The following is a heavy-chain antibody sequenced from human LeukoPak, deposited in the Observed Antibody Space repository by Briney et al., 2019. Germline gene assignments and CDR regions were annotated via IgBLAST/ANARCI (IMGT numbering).Heavy chain of an antibody. CDR2: ISSDDAT. J-gene: IGHJ5*02. V-gene: IGHV3-53*01. Sequence: GGSLRLSCAASGFTVGSGRRMSWVRQAPGEGLEWISTISSDDATNYGASVKGRFTISRDNSRNTLDLQMNSLRVEDTAVYYCVRERFNNDYEAWGQGILVTVSS. CDR3: VRERFNNDYEA. D-gene: IGHD3-22*01. CDR1: GFTVGSGR.